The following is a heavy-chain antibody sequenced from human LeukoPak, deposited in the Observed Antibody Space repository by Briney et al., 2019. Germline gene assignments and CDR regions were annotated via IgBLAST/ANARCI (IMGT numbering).Heavy chain of an antibody. V-gene: IGHV1-2*02. J-gene: IGHJ3*02. CDR3: ARVATVTSGAFDI. CDR2: INPNSGDT. Sequence: ASVKVSCKASGYTFSGYYMHWVRQAPGQGLEWMGWINPNSGDTIYAQKFQGRVTMTRDTSISTAYMELSRLRSDDTAIYYCARVATVTSGAFDIWGQGTMVTVSS. CDR1: GYTFSGYY. D-gene: IGHD4-17*01.